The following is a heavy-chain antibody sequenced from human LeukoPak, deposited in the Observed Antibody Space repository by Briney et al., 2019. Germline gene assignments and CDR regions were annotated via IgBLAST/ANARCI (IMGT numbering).Heavy chain of an antibody. J-gene: IGHJ4*02. D-gene: IGHD6-19*01. CDR2: IKSKTDGGAT. V-gene: IGHV3-15*01. CDR3: TTDLVAGTW. CDR1: GFTFSNAW. Sequence: PGGYLRLSGAAYGFTFSNAWMSWLRQAPGKGLEWGGRIKSKTDGGATDYAAPVKSTCTISRDDSKKELNLQMYGLNTDATAACYCTTDLVAGTWWGQGTLVTVSS.